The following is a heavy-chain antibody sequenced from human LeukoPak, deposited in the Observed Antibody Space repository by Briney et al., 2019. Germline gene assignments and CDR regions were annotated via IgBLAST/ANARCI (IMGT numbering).Heavy chain of an antibody. CDR1: GYTFTGYY. CDR2: INPNSGGT. CDR3: ARVYCSSTSCYRFHY. J-gene: IGHJ4*02. Sequence: GASVKVSCKASGYTFTGYYMHWVRQAPGQGLEWMGWINPNSGGTNYAQKFQGRVTMTTDTSTSTAYMELRSLRSDDTAVYYCARVYCSSTSCYRFHYWGQGTLVTVSS. D-gene: IGHD2-2*01. V-gene: IGHV1-2*02.